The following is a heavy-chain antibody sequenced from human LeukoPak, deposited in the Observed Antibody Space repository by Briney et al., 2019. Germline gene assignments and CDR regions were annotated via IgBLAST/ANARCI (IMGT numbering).Heavy chain of an antibody. Sequence: EASVKVSCKASGYAFTGYYMHWVRHAPGQGLEWMGWINPNSGASDYAQKFQGRVTMTRDTSISTAYMELRSLRSDDTAVYYCARGSSSWPYFDYWGQGTLVTVSS. CDR2: INPNSGAS. CDR3: ARGSSSWPYFDY. V-gene: IGHV1-2*02. CDR1: GYAFTGYY. J-gene: IGHJ4*02. D-gene: IGHD6-13*01.